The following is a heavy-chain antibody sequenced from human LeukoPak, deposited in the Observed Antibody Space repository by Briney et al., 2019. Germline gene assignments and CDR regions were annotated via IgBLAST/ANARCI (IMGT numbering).Heavy chain of an antibody. CDR2: IFVSGST. CDR3: ARCLTRTYYFYFMDV. J-gene: IGHJ6*03. V-gene: IGHV4-4*07. D-gene: IGHD3-9*01. Sequence: SETLSLTCTVSGDSINNYHWSWIRQPAGKGLEWIGHIFVSGSTHYNPSLKSRVTMSVDPSKNQLSLKLNSVTAADTAVYYCARCLTRTYYFYFMDVWGKGTTVTVSS. CDR1: GDSINNYH.